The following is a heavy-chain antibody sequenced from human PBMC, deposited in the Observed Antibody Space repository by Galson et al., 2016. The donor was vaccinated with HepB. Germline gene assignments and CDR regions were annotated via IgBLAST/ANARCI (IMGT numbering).Heavy chain of an antibody. Sequence: SETLSLTCTVSGGSISSSSYYWGWIRQPPGKGLEWIGSIFYTGTTYYNPSLQSRVTISVDTSKNQFSLKLTSVTAADTALYTRARQQRAGLINFWGQGTKVTVSS. CDR3: ARQQRAGLINF. CDR1: GGSISSSSYY. D-gene: IGHD6-19*01. CDR2: IFYTGTT. J-gene: IGHJ3*01. V-gene: IGHV4-39*01.